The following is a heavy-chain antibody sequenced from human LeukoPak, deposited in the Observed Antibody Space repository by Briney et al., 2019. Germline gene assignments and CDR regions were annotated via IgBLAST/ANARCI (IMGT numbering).Heavy chain of an antibody. CDR2: IYYSGST. Sequence: SETLSLTCTVSGGSISSGDYYWSWIRQPPGKGLEWIGYIYYSGSTYYNPSLKSRVTISVDTSKNQFSLKLSSVTAADTAMYYCARAPANYYDSSGLDYWGQGTLVTVSS. D-gene: IGHD3-22*01. CDR3: ARAPANYYDSSGLDY. J-gene: IGHJ4*02. V-gene: IGHV4-30-4*01. CDR1: GGSISSGDYY.